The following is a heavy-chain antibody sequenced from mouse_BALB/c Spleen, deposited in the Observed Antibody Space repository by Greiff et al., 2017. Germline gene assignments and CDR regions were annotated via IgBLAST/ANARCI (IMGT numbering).Heavy chain of an antibody. J-gene: IGHJ1*01. V-gene: IGHV10S3*01. CDR2: IRSKSNNYAT. CDR1: GFTFNTNA. CDR3: VRDTVGDWYFDV. D-gene: IGHD1-1*01. Sequence: DAGGGLVQPKGSLKLSCAASGFTFNTNAMNWVRQAPGKGLEWVARIRSKSNNYATYYADSVKDRFTISRDDSQSMLYLQMNNLKTEDTAMYYCVRDTVGDWYFDVWGAGTTVTVSS.